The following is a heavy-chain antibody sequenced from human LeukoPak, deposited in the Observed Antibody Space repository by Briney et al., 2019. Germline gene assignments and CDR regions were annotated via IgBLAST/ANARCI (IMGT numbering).Heavy chain of an antibody. CDR3: AELGITMIGGV. Sequence: GGSLRLSCAASGFTFSRFSMNWVRQAPGKGLEWVSYISTSSATTYYADSVKGRFTISRDNAKNSLYLQMNSLRAEDTAVYYCAELGITMIGGVWGKGTTVTISS. CDR2: ISTSSATT. D-gene: IGHD3-10*02. V-gene: IGHV3-48*01. CDR1: GFTFSRFS. J-gene: IGHJ6*04.